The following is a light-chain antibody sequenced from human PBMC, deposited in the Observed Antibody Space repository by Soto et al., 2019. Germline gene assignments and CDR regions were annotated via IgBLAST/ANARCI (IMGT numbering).Light chain of an antibody. CDR2: GAS. CDR3: QQYATSPLT. J-gene: IGKJ4*01. Sequence: DIVLTQSPGTLSLSPGERAALSCGASQSLSNNFLAWYQQKPGQAPRLLISGASSRATGIPDRFSGSGSGTDFTLTITRVEPEDFAVYYCQQYATSPLTFGGATKVDIK. CDR1: QSLSNNF. V-gene: IGKV3-20*01.